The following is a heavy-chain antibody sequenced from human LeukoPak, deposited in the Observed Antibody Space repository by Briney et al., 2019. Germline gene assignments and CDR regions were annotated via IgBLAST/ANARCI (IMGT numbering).Heavy chain of an antibody. CDR3: TGCHNTDYYDNSGYSPEHYYMDV. D-gene: IGHD3-22*01. CDR2: IYASGSS. CDR1: GVSLRNYY. J-gene: IGHJ6*03. Sequence: PSETLSLTCTVSGVSLRNYYWRWVRQPAGKGLEWIGRIYASGSSNYNPSLKSRITMSVDTSKNQFSLKLSSVTAADTAVYYCTGCHNTDYYDNSGYSPEHYYMDVWGKGTTVIVSS. V-gene: IGHV4-4*07.